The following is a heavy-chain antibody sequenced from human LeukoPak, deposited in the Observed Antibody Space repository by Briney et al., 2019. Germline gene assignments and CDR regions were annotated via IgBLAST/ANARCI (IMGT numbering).Heavy chain of an antibody. CDR3: AREEGPYNWRGYMDV. CDR2: ISSSSSYI. V-gene: IGHV3-21*01. CDR1: GFTFSSYS. J-gene: IGHJ6*03. Sequence: PGGSLRLSCAASGFTFSSYSMNWVRQAPGKGLEWVSSISSSSSYIYYADSVKGRFTISRDNAKNSLYLQMNSLRAEDTAVYYCAREEGPYNWRGYMDVWGKGTTVTVSS. D-gene: IGHD1-20*01.